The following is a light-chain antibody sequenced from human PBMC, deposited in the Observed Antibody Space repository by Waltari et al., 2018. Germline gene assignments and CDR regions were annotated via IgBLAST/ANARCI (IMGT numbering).Light chain of an antibody. V-gene: IGLV1-40*01. CDR3: QSYDSSLSGSV. CDR1: SSNIGAGYD. Sequence: QSVLTQPPSVSGAPGQRVTISCTGSSSNIGAGYDLQWYQQLPGRAPKLLIYGNSNRPSGVPDRFSDSKSGTSASLAITGLQAEDEADYCCQSYDSSLSGSVFGTGTKVTVL. CDR2: GNS. J-gene: IGLJ1*01.